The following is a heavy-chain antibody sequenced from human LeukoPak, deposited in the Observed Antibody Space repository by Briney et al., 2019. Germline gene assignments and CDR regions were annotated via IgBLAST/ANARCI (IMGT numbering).Heavy chain of an antibody. CDR1: GGTFSSYA. J-gene: IGHJ3*02. D-gene: IGHD2-2*01. CDR2: IIPIFGTA. V-gene: IGHV1-69*05. CDR3: ARGGIVVPAATGYAFDI. Sequence: RASVKVSCKASGGTFSSYAISWVRQAPGQGLEWMGGIIPIFGTANYAQKFQGRVTITTDTSTSTAYMELRSLRSDDTAVYYCARGGIVVPAATGYAFDIWGQGTMVTVSS.